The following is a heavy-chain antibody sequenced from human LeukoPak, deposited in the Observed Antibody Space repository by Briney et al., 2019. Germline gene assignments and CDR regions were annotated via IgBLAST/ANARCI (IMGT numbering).Heavy chain of an antibody. V-gene: IGHV4-4*07. D-gene: IGHD5-24*01. CDR1: GGSISSYY. Sequence: SETLSLTCTVSGGSISSYYWSWIRQPAGKGLEWIGRIYTSGSTNYNPSLKSRVTMSVDTSKNQFSLNLSSVTATDTAVYYCARDRRLRWLPIDAFDIWGQGTMVTVSS. CDR2: IYTSGST. CDR3: ARDRRLRWLPIDAFDI. J-gene: IGHJ3*02.